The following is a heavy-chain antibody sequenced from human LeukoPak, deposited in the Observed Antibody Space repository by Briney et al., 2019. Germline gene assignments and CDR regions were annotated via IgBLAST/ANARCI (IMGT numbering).Heavy chain of an antibody. V-gene: IGHV1-18*01. CDR3: ARVLSSGFNWFDP. Sequence: ASVKVSCKASGGTFSSYGISWVRQAPGQGLEWMGWISAYNGNTNYAQKLQGRVTMTTDTSTSTAYMELRSLRSDDTAVYYCARVLSSGFNWFDPWGQGTLVTVSS. J-gene: IGHJ5*02. D-gene: IGHD3-22*01. CDR2: ISAYNGNT. CDR1: GGTFSSYG.